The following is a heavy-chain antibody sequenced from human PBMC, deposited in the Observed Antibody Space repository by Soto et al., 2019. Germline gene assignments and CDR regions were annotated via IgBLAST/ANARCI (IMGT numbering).Heavy chain of an antibody. CDR1: GFAFTDYY. D-gene: IGHD1-20*01. CDR3: ARGTPVTGTENTDYFDH. CDR2: ISVGGRTI. V-gene: IGHV3-11*01. J-gene: IGHJ4*02. Sequence: QVQLVESGGGLVKPGESLRLSCVASGFAFTDYYMTWIRQAPGKGLEWVSYISVGGRTIYYAESVRGRFTVSRDNAKVSVFLQMNRLRAEDTAVYYCARGTPVTGTENTDYFDHWGQGTLVTVSS.